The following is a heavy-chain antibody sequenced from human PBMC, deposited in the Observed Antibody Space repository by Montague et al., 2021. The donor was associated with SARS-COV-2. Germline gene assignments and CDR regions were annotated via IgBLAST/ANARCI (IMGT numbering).Heavy chain of an antibody. V-gene: IGHV4-59*08. D-gene: IGHD3-22*01. CDR2: IYFSGST. J-gene: IGHJ4*02. CDR1: GGSISSYY. CDR3: ARHSGYYDRSGYYDY. Sequence: SETLSLTCTVYGGSISSYYWTWFRQPPGKGLEWIAYIYFSGSTNYNPSLESRVSISVITSRNQLSLRLRSVTAADTAVYYCARHSGYYDRSGYYDYWGQGTLVTVSS.